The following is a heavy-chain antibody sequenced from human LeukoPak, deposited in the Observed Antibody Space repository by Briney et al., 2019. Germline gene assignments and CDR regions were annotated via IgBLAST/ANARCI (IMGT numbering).Heavy chain of an antibody. Sequence: SETLSLTCTVSGGSISSDSYYWSWIRQPAGKGLEWIGRIYTSGNTRYNPSLSSRVTISVDMSKNQLSLKLSSVTAADTAVYYCARDLPSCYTKHCVFDIWGQGTMVTVSS. D-gene: IGHD2-2*01. CDR2: IYTSGNT. V-gene: IGHV4-61*02. CDR1: GGSISSDSYY. CDR3: ARDLPSCYTKHCVFDI. J-gene: IGHJ3*02.